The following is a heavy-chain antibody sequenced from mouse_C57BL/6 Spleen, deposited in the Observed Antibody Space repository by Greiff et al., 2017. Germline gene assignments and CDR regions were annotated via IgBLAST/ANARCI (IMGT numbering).Heavy chain of an antibody. V-gene: IGHV6-3*01. CDR1: GFTFTDYY. CDR2: IRLKSDNYAT. Sequence: EVKLVESGGGLVQPGGSLSLSCAASGFTFTDYYMSWVRQSPEKGLEWVAQIRLKSDNYATHYAESVKGRFTISRDDSKSSVYLQMNNLRAEDTGIYYCTGYGNYRFAYWGQGTLVTVSA. J-gene: IGHJ3*01. D-gene: IGHD2-1*01. CDR3: TGYGNYRFAY.